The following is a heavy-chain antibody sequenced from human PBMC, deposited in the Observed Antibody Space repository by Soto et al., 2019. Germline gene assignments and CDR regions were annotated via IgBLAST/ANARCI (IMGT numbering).Heavy chain of an antibody. CDR3: ATSNGRLTQLRVFFGY. J-gene: IGHJ4*02. D-gene: IGHD6-6*01. CDR1: GFTFSSYA. V-gene: IGHV3-23*01. Sequence: EVQLLESGGGLVQPGGSLRLSCAASGFTFSSYAMSWVRQAPGKGLEWVSAISGSGGSTYYADSVKGRFTISRDNSKNTLYLQMNSLRAEDTAVYYCATSNGRLTQLRVFFGYWGQGTLVTVSS. CDR2: ISGSGGST.